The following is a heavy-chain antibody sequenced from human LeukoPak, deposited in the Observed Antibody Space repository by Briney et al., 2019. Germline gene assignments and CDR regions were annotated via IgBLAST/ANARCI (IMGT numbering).Heavy chain of an antibody. CDR3: ARGPFDYVWGSYRYHSFDY. CDR1: GGSFSGYY. D-gene: IGHD3-16*02. V-gene: IGHV4-34*01. J-gene: IGHJ4*02. CDR2: INHSGST. Sequence: TSETLSLTCAVYGGSFSGYYWSWIRQPPGKGLEWIGEINHSGSTNYNPSLKSRVTTSVDTSKNQFSLKLSSVTAADTAVYYCARGPFDYVWGSYRYHSFDYWGQGTLVTVSS.